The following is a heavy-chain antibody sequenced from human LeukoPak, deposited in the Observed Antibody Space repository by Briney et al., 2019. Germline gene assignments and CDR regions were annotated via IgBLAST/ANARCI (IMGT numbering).Heavy chain of an antibody. CDR3: AKDANNGRSYFDY. Sequence: PGGSLRLSCAASGFIFSNYGIHWVRQAPGKGLEWVAFIRYDGSNEYYADSVKGRFTISRDNSKNTLYLQMNSLRAEDTAVYYCAKDANNGRSYFDYWGQGTLVTVSS. D-gene: IGHD4/OR15-4a*01. J-gene: IGHJ4*02. V-gene: IGHV3-30*02. CDR1: GFIFSNYG. CDR2: IRYDGSNE.